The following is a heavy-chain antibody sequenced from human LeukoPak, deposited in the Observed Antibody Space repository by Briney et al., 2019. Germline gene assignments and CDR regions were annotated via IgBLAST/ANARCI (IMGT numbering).Heavy chain of an antibody. CDR2: ISSSGSTI. V-gene: IGHV3-11*04. D-gene: IGHD6-19*01. Sequence: GGSLRLSCAASGFTFSDYYMSWIRQAPGKGLEWVSYISSSGSTIYYAASVKGRFTISRDNAKNSLYLQMNSLRAEDTAVYYCARVTAEYYFDYWGQGTLVTVSS. CDR3: ARVTAEYYFDY. CDR1: GFTFSDYY. J-gene: IGHJ4*02.